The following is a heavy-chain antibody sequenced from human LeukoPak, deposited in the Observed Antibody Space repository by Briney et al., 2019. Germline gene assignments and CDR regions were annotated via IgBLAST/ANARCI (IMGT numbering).Heavy chain of an antibody. J-gene: IGHJ4*02. CDR2: IYYSGST. CDR3: ARGSYYESDY. CDR1: GGSISSSSYY. Sequence: PSETLSLTCTVSGGSISSSSYYWGWIRQPPGKGLEWIGSIYYSGSTYYNPSLKSRVTISVDTSKNQFSLKLSSVTAADTAVYYCARGSYYESDYWGQGTLVTVSS. D-gene: IGHD3-10*01. V-gene: IGHV4-39*01.